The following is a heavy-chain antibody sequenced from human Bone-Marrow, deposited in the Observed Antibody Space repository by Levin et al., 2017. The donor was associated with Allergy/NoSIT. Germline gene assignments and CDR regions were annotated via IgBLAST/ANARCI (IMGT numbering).Heavy chain of an antibody. CDR1: GASVSSGSNY. J-gene: IGHJ6*03. CDR3: ARDFDYYYYMDV. V-gene: IGHV4-61*01. CDR2: IDYSGST. Sequence: SQTLSLTCTVSGASVSSGSNYWSWIRQSPGKELEWIGCIDYSGSTKYNPSLRSRVTISADTSKNQFSLTLNSVTAADTAVYYCARDFDYYYYMDVWGKGTTVTVSS.